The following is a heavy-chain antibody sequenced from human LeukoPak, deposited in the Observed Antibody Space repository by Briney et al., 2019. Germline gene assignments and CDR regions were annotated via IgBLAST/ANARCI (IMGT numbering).Heavy chain of an antibody. CDR1: GFTFSNSW. CDR3: ARETDSTLFDY. CDR2: ISSSGTTI. Sequence: GGSLSLSCAVSGFTFSNSWMSWVRQAPGKGLEWVSYISSSGTTIYYADSVKGRFTISRDNAKNSLYLQMNSLRAEDTSVYYCARETDSTLFDYWGQGTLVTVSS. D-gene: IGHD2-2*01. J-gene: IGHJ4*02. V-gene: IGHV3-11*04.